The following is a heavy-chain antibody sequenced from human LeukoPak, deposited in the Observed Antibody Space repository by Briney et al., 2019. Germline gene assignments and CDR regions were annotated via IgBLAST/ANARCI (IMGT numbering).Heavy chain of an antibody. D-gene: IGHD1-26*01. Sequence: SETLSLTCTVSGGSISSSSYYWGWIRQPPGKGLEWIGEINHSGSTNYNPSLKSRVTISVDTSKNQFSLKLSSVTAADTAVYYCARRLSKSSGGSRGAFDIWGQGTVVTVSS. CDR3: ARRLSKSSGGSRGAFDI. CDR2: INHSGST. J-gene: IGHJ3*02. V-gene: IGHV4-39*07. CDR1: GGSISSSSYY.